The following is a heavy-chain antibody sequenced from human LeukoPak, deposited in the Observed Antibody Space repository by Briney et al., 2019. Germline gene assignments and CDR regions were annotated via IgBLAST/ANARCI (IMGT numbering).Heavy chain of an antibody. Sequence: SETLSLTCTVXXXSISSSSYYWGWIRQPPGKGLEWIGSIYYSGSTYYNPSLKSRVTISVDTSKSQFSLKLSSVTAADTAVYYCARHRTYCSGGSCYFPPFDYWGQGTLVTVSS. CDR3: ARHRTYCSGGSCYFPPFDY. CDR1: XXSISSSSYY. J-gene: IGHJ4*02. CDR2: IYYSGST. V-gene: IGHV4-39*01. D-gene: IGHD2-15*01.